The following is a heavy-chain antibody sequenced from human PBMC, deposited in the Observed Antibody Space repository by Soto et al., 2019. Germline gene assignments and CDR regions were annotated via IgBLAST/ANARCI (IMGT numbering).Heavy chain of an antibody. CDR1: GYTFTSYY. CDR3: ARDEKDSGYDYSGRYFDY. Sequence: ASVKVSCKASGYTFTSYYMHWVRQAPGQGLEWMGIINPSGGSTSYAQKFQGRVTMTRDTSTSTVYMELSSLRSEDTAVYYCARDEKDSGYDYSGRYFDYWGQGTLVTVSS. J-gene: IGHJ4*02. CDR2: INPSGGST. D-gene: IGHD5-12*01. V-gene: IGHV1-46*03.